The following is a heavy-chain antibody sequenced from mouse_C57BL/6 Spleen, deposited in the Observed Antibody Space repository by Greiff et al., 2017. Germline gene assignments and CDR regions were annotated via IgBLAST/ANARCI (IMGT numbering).Heavy chain of an antibody. J-gene: IGHJ4*01. CDR1: GYTFTSYW. CDR3: AREDGNYGDAMDY. CDR2: IHPNSGST. Sequence: QVQLQQPGAELVKPGASVKLSCKASGYTFTSYWMHWVKQRPGQGLEWIGMIHPNSGSTNYNEKFKSKATLTVDKSSSTAYMQLSSLTSEDSAVYYCAREDGNYGDAMDYCGQGTSVTVSS. D-gene: IGHD2-1*01. V-gene: IGHV1-64*01.